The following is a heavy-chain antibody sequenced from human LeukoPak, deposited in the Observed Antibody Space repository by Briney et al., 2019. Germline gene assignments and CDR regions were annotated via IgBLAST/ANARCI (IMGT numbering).Heavy chain of an antibody. CDR3: ARDRGSEFGDSYYYGMDV. CDR1: GYTFTSYD. J-gene: IGHJ6*02. Sequence: ASVKVSCKASGYTFTSYDINWVRQATGQGLEWMGWMNPNSGNTGYAQKFQGRATMTRNTSISTAYMELSSLRSADTAVYYCARDRGSEFGDSYYYGMDVWGQGTTVTVSS. CDR2: MNPNSGNT. V-gene: IGHV1-8*01. D-gene: IGHD3-16*01.